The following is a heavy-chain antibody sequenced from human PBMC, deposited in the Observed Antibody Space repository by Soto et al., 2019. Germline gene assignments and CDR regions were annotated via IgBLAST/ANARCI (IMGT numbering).Heavy chain of an antibody. J-gene: IGHJ4*02. V-gene: IGHV4-34*01. CDR2: INHSGST. CDR1: GGSFSGYY. CDR3: ARLVRDIVVVVAATARDYFDH. Sequence: TLSLTCAVYGGSFSGYYWSWIRQPPGKGLEWIGEINHSGSTNYNPSLKSRVTISVDTSKNQFSLKLSSVTAADTAVFYCARLVRDIVVVVAATARDYFDHWGQGTLVTVSS. D-gene: IGHD2-15*01.